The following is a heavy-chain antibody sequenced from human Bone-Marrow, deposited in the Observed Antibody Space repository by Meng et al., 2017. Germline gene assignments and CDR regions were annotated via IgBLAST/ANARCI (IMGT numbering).Heavy chain of an antibody. J-gene: IGHJ5*01. D-gene: IGHD5-12*01. Sequence: GESLKISCAVSGLNFNDAWMSWVRQAPGKGLEGIGRIKSKGSGGTTDYSAPVKGRFTVPRDDSKNTLYLQMNRLKTEDTAVYHCAHIGDIATTRLESWGQGTLVTVSS. CDR3: AHIGDIATTRLES. V-gene: IGHV3-15*03. CDR2: IKSKGSGGTT. CDR1: GLNFNDAW.